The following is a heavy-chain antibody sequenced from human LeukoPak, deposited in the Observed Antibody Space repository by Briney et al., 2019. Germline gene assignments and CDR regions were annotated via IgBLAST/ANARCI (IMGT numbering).Heavy chain of an antibody. CDR2: IGTAGDA. Sequence: GGSLRLSCAASGFTFSNYDMHWVRQATGKGLEWVSAIGTAGDAYYSGSVKGRFTISRENAKNSLYLQMNSLKAGDTAVYYCARGGWFGELLRPFDYWGQGSLVTVSS. CDR1: GFTFSNYD. V-gene: IGHV3-13*01. J-gene: IGHJ4*02. CDR3: ARGGWFGELLRPFDY. D-gene: IGHD3-10*01.